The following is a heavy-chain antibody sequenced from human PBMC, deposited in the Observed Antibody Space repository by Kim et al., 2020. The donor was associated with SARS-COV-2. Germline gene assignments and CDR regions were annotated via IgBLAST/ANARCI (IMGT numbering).Heavy chain of an antibody. J-gene: IGHJ4*02. Sequence: ASVKVSCKASGYTFTSYGITWVRQAPGQGLEWMGWINSKNGDTKYAENLQGRVIMTTDISTNTVDLDLGSLTSDDTAVYYCARADDTLTCYVDYWGQGTLVTGS. CDR3: ARADDTLTCYVDY. CDR2: INSKNGDT. D-gene: IGHD3-9*01. CDR1: GYTFTSYG. V-gene: IGHV1-18*01.